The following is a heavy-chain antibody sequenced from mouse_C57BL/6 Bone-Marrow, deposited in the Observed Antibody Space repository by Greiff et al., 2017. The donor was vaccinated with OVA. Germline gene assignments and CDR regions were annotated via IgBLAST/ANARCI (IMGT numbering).Heavy chain of an antibody. J-gene: IGHJ3*01. Sequence: QVQLKQPGAELVRPGTSVKLSCKASGYTFTSYWMHWVKQRPGQGLEWIGVIDPSDSYTNYNQKFKGKATLTVDTSSSTAYMQLSSLTSEDSAVYYCARRGDVLFAYWGQGTLVTVSA. CDR2: IDPSDSYT. CDR3: ARRGDVLFAY. CDR1: GYTFTSYW. V-gene: IGHV1-59*01.